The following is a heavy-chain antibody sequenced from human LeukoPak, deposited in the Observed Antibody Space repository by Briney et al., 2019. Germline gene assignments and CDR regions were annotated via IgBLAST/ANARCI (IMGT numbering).Heavy chain of an antibody. Sequence: GGSLRLSCAASGFTFSSYAMSGVRQAPGKGLEWVSATSGSGGNTYYADSVKGRFTVSRDNSKNTLYLQMNSLTAEDTAVYYCATEKGDSPDYWGQGTLVTVSS. CDR2: TSGSGGNT. D-gene: IGHD2-21*01. CDR3: ATEKGDSPDY. CDR1: GFTFSSYA. V-gene: IGHV3-23*01. J-gene: IGHJ4*02.